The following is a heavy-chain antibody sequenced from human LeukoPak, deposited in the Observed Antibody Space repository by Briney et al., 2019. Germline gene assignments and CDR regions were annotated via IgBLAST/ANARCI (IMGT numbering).Heavy chain of an antibody. V-gene: IGHV3-23*01. J-gene: IGHJ4*02. Sequence: GGSLRLSCAATGFSFSTYAMTWVRQAPGEGLEWVSVISGSGGSTYYADSVKGRFTISRDNSKNTLYLQMNSLRVADTAVYYCAKGRGTAVTSAANYWGQGTLVTVSS. CDR1: GFSFSTYA. D-gene: IGHD4-17*01. CDR2: ISGSGGST. CDR3: AKGRGTAVTSAANY.